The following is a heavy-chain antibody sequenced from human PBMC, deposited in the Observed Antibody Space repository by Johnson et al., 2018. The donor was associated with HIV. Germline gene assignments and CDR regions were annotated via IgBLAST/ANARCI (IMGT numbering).Heavy chain of an antibody. CDR2: IEQDGSEK. D-gene: IGHD6-13*01. CDR3: ARDPRSWYDDDFDI. Sequence: VQLVESGGRLIKPGGSLRLSCAASGFTFSSYWMSWVRQAPGKGLEWVANIEQDGSEKYYVDSVKGRFTVSRDNAGNYLSRQMSRLRVDETDIYYCARDPRSWYDDDFDIWGQGTMVTVSS. CDR1: GFTFSSYW. V-gene: IGHV3-7*01. J-gene: IGHJ3*02.